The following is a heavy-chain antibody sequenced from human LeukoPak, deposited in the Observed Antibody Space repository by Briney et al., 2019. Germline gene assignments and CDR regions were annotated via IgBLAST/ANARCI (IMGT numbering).Heavy chain of an antibody. CDR1: GYTFTSYD. CDR2: MNPNSGNT. D-gene: IGHD3-22*01. CDR3: ARDGYDSSGSFEY. V-gene: IGHV1-8*01. Sequence: GASVKVSCKASGYTFTSYDINWVRQATGQGLEWMGWMNPNSGNTGYAQKVQGRVTMTTDTSTSTAYMELRSLRSDDTAVYYCARDGYDSSGSFEYWGQGTLVTVSS. J-gene: IGHJ4*02.